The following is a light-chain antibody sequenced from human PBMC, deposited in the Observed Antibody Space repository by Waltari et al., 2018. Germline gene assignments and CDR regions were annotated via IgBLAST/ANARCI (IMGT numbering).Light chain of an antibody. CDR2: TDN. V-gene: IGLV1-44*01. CDR1: RSNIGRNP. J-gene: IGLJ3*02. Sequence: QSVLTQPPSASGTPGQRVTISCSGSRSNIGRNPVSWYQQFPGTAPKLLIFTDNRRPSVFLDRVSASKSGTSASLAISGLQSEDEAHYYCSTWDDSLNGAVFGGGTRVTVL. CDR3: STWDDSLNGAV.